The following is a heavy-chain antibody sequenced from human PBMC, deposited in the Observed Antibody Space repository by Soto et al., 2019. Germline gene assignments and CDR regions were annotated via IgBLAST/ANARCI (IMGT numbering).Heavy chain of an antibody. CDR1: GYTFTSYY. J-gene: IGHJ6*02. Sequence: QVQLVQSGAEVKKPGASVKVSCKASGYTFTSYYMHWVRQAPGQGLEWMGIINPSGGSTSYAQKFQGRVTMTRDTSTSTVYMELSSLRSEDTAVYYCARWVEPAAIIYYYGMDVWGQGTTVTVSS. D-gene: IGHD2-2*01. CDR2: INPSGGST. V-gene: IGHV1-46*01. CDR3: ARWVEPAAIIYYYGMDV.